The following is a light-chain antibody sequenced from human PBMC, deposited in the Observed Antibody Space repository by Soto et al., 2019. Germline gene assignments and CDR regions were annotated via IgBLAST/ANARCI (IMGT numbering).Light chain of an antibody. J-gene: IGKJ1*01. CDR1: QSVTSN. CDR3: LQYSTGLRT. Sequence: EVVMTQSPASLSVSPGERATISCRASQSVTSNLAWYQQRPGQAPRLLIYGASTRATGIPARFSGSGSGTEFALSISSLQSEDFAVYYCLQYSTGLRTFGQGTKVEIK. V-gene: IGKV3-15*01. CDR2: GAS.